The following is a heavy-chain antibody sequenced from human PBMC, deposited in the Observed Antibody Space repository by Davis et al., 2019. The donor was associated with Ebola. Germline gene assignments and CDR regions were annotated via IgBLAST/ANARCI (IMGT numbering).Heavy chain of an antibody. CDR3: ARDNFPEDGMDV. V-gene: IGHV3-23*01. Sequence: GGSLRLSCAASGFTFYRYEMNWVRQAPGKGLEWVSYISGSATSTYYTDSVKGRFTISRDNSKNTLYLQLSSLTPEDSAVYYCARDNFPEDGMDVWGQGTTVTVSS. J-gene: IGHJ6*02. CDR2: ISGSATST. CDR1: GFTFYRYE.